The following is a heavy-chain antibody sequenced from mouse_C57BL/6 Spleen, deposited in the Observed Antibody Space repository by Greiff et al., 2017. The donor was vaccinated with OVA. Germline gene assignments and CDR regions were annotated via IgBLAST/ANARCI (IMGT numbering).Heavy chain of an antibody. Sequence: EVQLQQSGPELVKPGASVKISCKASGYTFTDYYMNWVKQSHGKSLEWIGDINPNNGGTSYNQKFKGKATLTVDKSSSTAYMELRSLTSEDSAVYYCARPYRLTRYFDVWGTGTTVTVSS. CDR3: ARPYRLTRYFDV. CDR2: INPNNGGT. CDR1: GYTFTDYY. D-gene: IGHD2-10*01. V-gene: IGHV1-26*01. J-gene: IGHJ1*03.